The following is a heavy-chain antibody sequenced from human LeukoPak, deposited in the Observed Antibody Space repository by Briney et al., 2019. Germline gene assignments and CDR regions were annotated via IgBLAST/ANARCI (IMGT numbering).Heavy chain of an antibody. Sequence: GGSLRLSCAASVFSLSNHWIIWVRQAPGKGPEWVANMNKDGSEEYYVDSVKGRFTIFKDTAKNSLYLQMNNLRVEDTALYYCARNNDMDVWGQGTTVVVSS. V-gene: IGHV3-7*03. CDR3: ARNNDMDV. D-gene: IGHD1/OR15-1a*01. J-gene: IGHJ6*02. CDR2: MNKDGSEE. CDR1: VFSLSNHW.